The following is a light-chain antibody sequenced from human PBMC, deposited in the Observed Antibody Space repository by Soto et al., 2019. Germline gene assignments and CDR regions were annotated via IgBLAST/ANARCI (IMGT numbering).Light chain of an antibody. CDR1: KGSSSC. J-gene: IGKJ4*01. CDR3: QQANSFPPT. CDR2: AAS. Sequence: DSQMTQSPSSVSASVGDTASLTCRASKGSSSCLAWYQQKPGKAPRLLIYAASSRQSGVPSRFSGSGSGTDFTLTISSLQPEDFAIYYCQQANSFPPTFGGGTKVDIK. V-gene: IGKV1-12*01.